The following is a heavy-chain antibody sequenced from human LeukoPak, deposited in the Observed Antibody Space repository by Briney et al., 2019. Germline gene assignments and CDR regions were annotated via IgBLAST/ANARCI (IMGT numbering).Heavy chain of an antibody. V-gene: IGHV3-53*01. Sequence: PGGSLRLSCTVSGFTVSSNSMSWVRQAPGKGLEWVSFIYSDNTHYSDSVKGRFTISRDNSKNTLYLQMNSLRAEDTAVYYCAKDPRAVAGLIDYWGQGTLVTVSS. CDR3: AKDPRAVAGLIDY. J-gene: IGHJ4*02. CDR1: GFTVSSNS. CDR2: IYSDNT. D-gene: IGHD6-19*01.